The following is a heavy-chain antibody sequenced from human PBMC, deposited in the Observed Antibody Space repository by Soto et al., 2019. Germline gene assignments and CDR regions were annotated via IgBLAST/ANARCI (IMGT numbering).Heavy chain of an antibody. CDR1: GYTFTSYY. CDR3: AGGTSGGYAVGWFDP. J-gene: IGHJ5*02. CDR2: VNPSGGST. D-gene: IGHD6-19*01. V-gene: IGHV1-46*01. Sequence: ASVKVSCKASGYTFTSYYMHWVRQAPGQGLEWMGIVNPSGGSTSYAQKFQGRATMTRDTSTSTVYMELSSLRSEDTAVYYRAGGTSGGYAVGWFDPWGQGTLVTVSS.